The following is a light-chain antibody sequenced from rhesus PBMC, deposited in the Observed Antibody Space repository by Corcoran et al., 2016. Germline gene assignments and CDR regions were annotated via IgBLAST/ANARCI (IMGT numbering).Light chain of an antibody. Sequence: DIQMTQAPSSLSASVGDRVTITCRARQGITNDLARDQQKPRESPKLLIDWASSLQSGITSRFGGSGSGTYFTLTISSLRSEDFATYYCQHYYSIPYSFGQGTKVEIK. CDR1: QGITND. CDR3: QHYYSIPYS. V-gene: IGKV1-25*01. CDR2: WAS. J-gene: IGKJ2*01.